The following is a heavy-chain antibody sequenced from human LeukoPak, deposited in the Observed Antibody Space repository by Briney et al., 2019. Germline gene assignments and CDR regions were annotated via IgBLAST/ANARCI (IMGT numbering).Heavy chain of an antibody. Sequence: PGGSLRLSCAASGFTFSSYSMNWVRQAPGKGLEWVSSISSSLTYIYYADSVKGRFTISRDNAKNSLYLQMDSLRAEDTAVYYCVRDTDFDYWGQGTLVTVSS. J-gene: IGHJ4*02. CDR1: GFTFSSYS. CDR3: VRDTDFDY. V-gene: IGHV3-21*01. CDR2: ISSSLTYI.